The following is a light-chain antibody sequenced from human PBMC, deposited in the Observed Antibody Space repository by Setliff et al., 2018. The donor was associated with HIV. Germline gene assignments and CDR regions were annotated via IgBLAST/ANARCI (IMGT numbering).Light chain of an antibody. CDR3: CSYTTSDTYV. CDR2: DVN. V-gene: IGLV2-14*03. J-gene: IGLJ1*01. CDR1: SSDVGGTYNY. Sequence: QSALTQPASVSGSPGQSITISCTGTSSDVGGTYNYVSWYQQHPGKAPKLMIYDVNNRPSGVSNRFSGSKSGNTASLTISGLQPEDEADYYCCSYTTSDTYVFGSGTKVTVL.